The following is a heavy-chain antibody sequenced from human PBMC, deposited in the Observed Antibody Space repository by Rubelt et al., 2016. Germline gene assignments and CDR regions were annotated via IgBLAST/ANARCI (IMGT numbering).Heavy chain of an antibody. CDR1: GGSISSYY. CDR3: ARCDSSSWASYNWFDP. V-gene: IGHV4-59*01. D-gene: IGHD6-13*01. J-gene: IGHJ5*02. Sequence: QVQLQESGPGLVKPSETLSLTCTVSGGSISSYYWSWIRQPPGKGLEWIGYIYYSGSTNYNPSLKGRGTISVDTSRNQFSLKLSSVTAADTAVYYCARCDSSSWASYNWFDPWGQGTLVTVSS. CDR2: IYYSGST.